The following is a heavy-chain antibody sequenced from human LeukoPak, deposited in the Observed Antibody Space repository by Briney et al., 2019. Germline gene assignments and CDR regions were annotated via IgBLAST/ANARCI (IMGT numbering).Heavy chain of an antibody. CDR1: GFTVSSNY. D-gene: IGHD2-15*01. V-gene: IGHV3-7*01. CDR3: ARHRSGGSQDDAFDI. J-gene: IGHJ3*02. Sequence: GGSLRLSCAASGFTVSSNYMSWVRQAPGKGLEWVADIKEDGGEKYYVDSVKGRFTISRQNAKSSLFLQMNSLRAEDTAVYYCARHRSGGSQDDAFDIWGQGTMVTVSS. CDR2: IKEDGGEK.